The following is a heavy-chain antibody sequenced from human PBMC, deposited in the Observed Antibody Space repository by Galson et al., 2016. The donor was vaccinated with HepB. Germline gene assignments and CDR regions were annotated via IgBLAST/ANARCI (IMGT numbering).Heavy chain of an antibody. J-gene: IGHJ1*01. CDR3: AVRYSSIWYFQH. CDR2: IRSKANNYAT. D-gene: IGHD6-13*01. V-gene: IGHV3-73*01. Sequence: SLRLSCAASGFTFSGSAMHWVRQASGKGLEWVGRIRSKANNYATAYAASVKGRFTISRDDSKNTAYLQMNSLRAEDTAIYYCAVRYSSIWYFQHWGRGTLVSVSS. CDR1: GFTFSGSA.